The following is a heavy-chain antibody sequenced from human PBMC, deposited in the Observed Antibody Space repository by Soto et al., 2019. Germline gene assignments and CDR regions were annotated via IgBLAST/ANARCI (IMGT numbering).Heavy chain of an antibody. CDR1: GGSISSYY. J-gene: IGHJ3*02. CDR3: ARQGTIPGYSSGWAFDI. CDR2: IYYSGST. V-gene: IGHV4-59*08. Sequence: SETLSLTCTVSGGSISSYYWSWIRQPPGKGLEWIGYIYYSGSTNYNPSLKSRVTISVDTSKNQFSLKLSSVTAADTAVYYCARQGTIPGYSSGWAFDIWGQGTMVTVSS. D-gene: IGHD6-19*01.